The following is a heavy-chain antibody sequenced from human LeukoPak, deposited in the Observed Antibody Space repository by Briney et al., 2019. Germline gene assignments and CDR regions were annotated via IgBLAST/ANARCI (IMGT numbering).Heavy chain of an antibody. CDR2: IHWNGGST. CDR1: GFTFDDYA. V-gene: IGHV3-9*01. CDR3: VKDSDPYYYYYMDV. J-gene: IGHJ6*03. Sequence: GGSLRLSCAASGFTFDDYAMHWVRQAPGKGLEWVSGIHWNGGSTDYADSVKGRFTISRDNAKNSLYLQMNSLRPEDTALYYCVKDSDPYYYYYMDVWGKGTTVTISS.